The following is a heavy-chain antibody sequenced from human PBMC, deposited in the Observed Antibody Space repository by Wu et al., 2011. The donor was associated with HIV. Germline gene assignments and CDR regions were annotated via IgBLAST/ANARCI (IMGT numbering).Heavy chain of an antibody. Sequence: QVQLVQSGAEVKKPGSSVKVSCRASGRTFSSDSFSWLRQAPGQGLEWMGGIVPVLETPDYAQKFQGRLTITTDESASTAFMELSSLRSDDTAVYYCARETNIVARRMDYFYYMDVWGKGTTVTVSS. CDR2: IVPVLETP. V-gene: IGHV1-69*16. J-gene: IGHJ6*03. CDR3: ARETNIVARRMDYFYYMDV. CDR1: GRTFSSDS. D-gene: IGHD6-6*01.